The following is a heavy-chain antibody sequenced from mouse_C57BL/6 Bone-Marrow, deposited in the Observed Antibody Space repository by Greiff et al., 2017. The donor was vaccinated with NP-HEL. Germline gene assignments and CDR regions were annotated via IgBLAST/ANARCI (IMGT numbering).Heavy chain of an antibody. V-gene: IGHV5-17*01. CDR1: GFTFSDYG. J-gene: IGHJ3*01. CDR3: ARPSFAY. CDR2: ISSGSSTI. Sequence: EVQVVESGGGLVKPGGSLKLSCAASGFTFSDYGIHWVRQAPEKGLEWVAYISSGSSTIYYADTVKGRFTISRDNAKNTLFLQMTSLRSEDTAMYYCARPSFAYWGQGTLVTVSA.